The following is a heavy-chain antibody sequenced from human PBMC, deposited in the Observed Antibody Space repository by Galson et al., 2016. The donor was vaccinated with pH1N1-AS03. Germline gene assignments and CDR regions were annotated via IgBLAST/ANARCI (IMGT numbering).Heavy chain of an antibody. J-gene: IGHJ6*02. Sequence: CAASGFTFSSHWMHWVRQAPGKGLVWVSRIDSDGSDTGYADSVRGRFTISRDNAKNTLYLQMNSLRAEDTAVYYCARDGHWGDFTNWGQGTTVTVSS. CDR3: ARDGHWGDFTN. CDR2: IDSDGSDT. V-gene: IGHV3-74*01. D-gene: IGHD3-16*01. CDR1: GFTFSSHW.